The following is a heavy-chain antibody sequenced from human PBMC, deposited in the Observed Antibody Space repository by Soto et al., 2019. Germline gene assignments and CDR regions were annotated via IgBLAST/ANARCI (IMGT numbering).Heavy chain of an antibody. CDR2: IYYSGST. D-gene: IGHD6-13*01. CDR1: GGSISSSSYY. CDR3: ASYSSSWYYFDY. J-gene: IGHJ4*02. Sequence: TSETLSLTCTVSGGSISSSSYYWGWIRHPPGKGLEWIGSIYYSGSTYYNPSLKSRVTISVDTSKNQFSLKLSSVTAADTAVYYCASYSSSWYYFDYWGQGTLVTVSS. V-gene: IGHV4-39*01.